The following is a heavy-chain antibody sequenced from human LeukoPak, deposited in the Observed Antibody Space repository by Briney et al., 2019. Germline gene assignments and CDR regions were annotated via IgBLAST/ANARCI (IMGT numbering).Heavy chain of an antibody. CDR3: AREDTGGLDY. CDR1: GGSFSGYY. Sequence: PSETLSLTCAVYGGSFSGYYWSWIRQPPGKALEWIGEIYHSGSTNYNPSLKSRVTISVDTSKNQFSLKLISVTAADTAVYYCAREDTGGLDYWGQGILVTVSP. J-gene: IGHJ4*02. V-gene: IGHV4-34*01. CDR2: IYHSGST. D-gene: IGHD2-8*02.